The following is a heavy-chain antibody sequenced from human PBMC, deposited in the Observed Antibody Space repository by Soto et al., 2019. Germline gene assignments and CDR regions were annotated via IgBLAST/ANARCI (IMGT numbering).Heavy chain of an antibody. CDR3: ARGNHRWLPVWDFDL. J-gene: IGHJ2*01. Sequence: QVQLVQSGAEVKKPGSSVKVSCKASGGTFSNYPISWVRQAPGQGLEWMGGIIPIFGTVNYAQKFQGRVTITADESTSTAYMDLSSRRSEDTAVYYCARGNHRWLPVWDFDLWGRGTRLTFSP. V-gene: IGHV1-69*12. CDR2: IIPIFGTV. D-gene: IGHD5-12*01. CDR1: GGTFSNYP.